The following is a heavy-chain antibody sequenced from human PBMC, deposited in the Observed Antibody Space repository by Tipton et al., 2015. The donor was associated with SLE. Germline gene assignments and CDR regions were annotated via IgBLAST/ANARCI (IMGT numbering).Heavy chain of an antibody. J-gene: IGHJ6*02. D-gene: IGHD6-19*01. CDR3: ARRYTSETDV. CDR2: IRYDGSNK. CDR1: GFAFSSYG. Sequence: SLRLSCAASGFAFSSYGMHWVRQAPGKGLEWVAFIRYDGSNKYYAGSVKGRFTISRDNSKNTLYLQMNTLRPEDTAVYYCARRYTSETDVWGQGTTVTVSS. V-gene: IGHV3-30*02.